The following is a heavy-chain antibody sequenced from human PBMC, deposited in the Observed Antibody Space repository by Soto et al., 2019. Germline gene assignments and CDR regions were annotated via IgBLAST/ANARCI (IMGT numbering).Heavy chain of an antibody. CDR1: GYSFTSYL. V-gene: IGHV5-51*01. D-gene: IGHD3-22*01. J-gene: IGHJ4*02. Sequence: GESLKISCKGSGYSFTSYLIGWVRQMPGKGLEWMGIIYPGDSETSYSPSFQGQVTISADKSISTAYLQWSSLKASDTAMYYCARRPLYYYDSSNYYFEFWGQGTLVTVSS. CDR3: ARRPLYYYDSSNYYFEF. CDR2: IYPGDSET.